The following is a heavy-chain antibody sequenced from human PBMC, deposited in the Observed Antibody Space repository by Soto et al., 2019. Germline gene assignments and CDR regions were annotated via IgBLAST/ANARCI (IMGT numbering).Heavy chain of an antibody. CDR2: IYYSGST. Sequence: QVQLQESGPGLVKPSQTLSLTCTVSGGSISSGGYYWSWIRQHPGKGLEWIGYIYYSGSTYYNPSIKSRVTISVDTSKNQFSLKLSSVTAADTAVYYCARAGITIFGVVIGMDVWGQGTTVTVSS. V-gene: IGHV4-31*03. CDR3: ARAGITIFGVVIGMDV. J-gene: IGHJ6*02. CDR1: GGSISSGGYY. D-gene: IGHD3-3*01.